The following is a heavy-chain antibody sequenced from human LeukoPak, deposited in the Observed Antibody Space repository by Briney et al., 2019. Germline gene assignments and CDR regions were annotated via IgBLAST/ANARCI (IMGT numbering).Heavy chain of an antibody. V-gene: IGHV3-30*03. CDR2: ISYDGSNK. CDR3: ARNTNLYSYGEAYDS. J-gene: IGHJ4*02. D-gene: IGHD5-18*01. Sequence: GGSLRLSCAASGFTFSNFGMHWVRQAPGKGLEWVAVISYDGSNKYYADSVKGRFTISRDNSKNTLYLQMNSLRAEDTAVYYGARNTNLYSYGEAYDSWGQGTLVTVSS. CDR1: GFTFSNFG.